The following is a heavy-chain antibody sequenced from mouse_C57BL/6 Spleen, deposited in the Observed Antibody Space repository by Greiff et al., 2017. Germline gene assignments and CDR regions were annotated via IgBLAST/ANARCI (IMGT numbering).Heavy chain of an antibody. CDR3: ARNYYYGSSYIYFDS. D-gene: IGHD1-1*01. V-gene: IGHV5-17*01. CDR1: GFTFSDYG. Sequence: EVQGVESGGGLVKPGGSLKLSCAASGFTFSDYGMHWVRQAPEKGLEWVAYISSGSSTIYYADTVKGRFTISRDNAKNTLFLQMTSLRSEDTAMYYCARNYYYGSSYIYFDSWGQGTTLTVSS. CDR2: ISSGSSTI. J-gene: IGHJ2*01.